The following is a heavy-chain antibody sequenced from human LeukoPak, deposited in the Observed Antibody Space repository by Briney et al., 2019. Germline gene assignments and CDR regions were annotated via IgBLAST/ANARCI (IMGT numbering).Heavy chain of an antibody. CDR2: IHYSETT. V-gene: IGHV4-39*06. Sequence: SETLSLTCTVSGGSISSSNYYWGWIRQPPGKGLEWIASIHYSETTYYNPSLKSRVTISVDTSKNHFPLKLSSVTAADTAVCYCARDPTTVEGHDAFDIWGQGTMVTVSS. CDR1: GGSISSSNYY. J-gene: IGHJ3*02. CDR3: ARDPTTVEGHDAFDI. D-gene: IGHD4-23*01.